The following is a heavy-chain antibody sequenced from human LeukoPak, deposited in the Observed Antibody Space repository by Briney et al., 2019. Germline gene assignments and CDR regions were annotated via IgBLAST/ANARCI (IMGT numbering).Heavy chain of an antibody. Sequence: PGWSLRRSCAASGFTVSSNYMSWVRQAPGRGLEWVSVIYTGGSTYYADSVKDRFTISRDNSKNTLYLQMNSLRAEDTAVYYCARDLGRYDNNQGPLDAFDIWGQGTMVTVSS. J-gene: IGHJ3*02. CDR2: IYTGGST. CDR1: GFTVSSNY. D-gene: IGHD3-22*01. CDR3: ARDLGRYDNNQGPLDAFDI. V-gene: IGHV3-53*01.